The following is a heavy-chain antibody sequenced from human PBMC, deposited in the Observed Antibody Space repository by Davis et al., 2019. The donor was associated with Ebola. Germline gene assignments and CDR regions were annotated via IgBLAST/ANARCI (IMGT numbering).Heavy chain of an antibody. CDR2: ISGSASKI. CDR1: GFTFSDFY. J-gene: IGHJ6*02. Sequence: GESLKISCEASGFTFSDFYMTWIRQAPGKGLEWVAFISGSASKIYYADSVKGRFTIPRDNAKNSLYLQLNSLRAEDTAVYYCARARTYYYGMDVWGQGTTVTVSS. CDR3: ARARTYYYGMDV. V-gene: IGHV3-11*04. D-gene: IGHD3/OR15-3a*01.